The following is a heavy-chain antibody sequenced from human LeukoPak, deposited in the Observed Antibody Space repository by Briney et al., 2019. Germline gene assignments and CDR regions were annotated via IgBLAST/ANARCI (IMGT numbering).Heavy chain of an antibody. D-gene: IGHD2-2*01. CDR2: ISYDGSKK. J-gene: IGHJ4*02. V-gene: IGHV3-30*18. Sequence: GGSLRLSCAASEFTFSSYAMHWVRQAPGKGLERVAFISYDGSKKYYADSVKGGVTISRDKFKNTLFLQMNSLRAEDTAVYYCAKNTHAYAEIFDYWGQGTLVTVSS. CDR3: AKNTHAYAEIFDY. CDR1: EFTFSSYA.